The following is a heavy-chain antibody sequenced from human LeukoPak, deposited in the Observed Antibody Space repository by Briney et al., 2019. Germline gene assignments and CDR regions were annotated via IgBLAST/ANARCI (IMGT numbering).Heavy chain of an antibody. D-gene: IGHD4-17*01. J-gene: IGHJ3*02. CDR3: ARFTVTTAFDI. Sequence: GGSLRLSCAASGFTFSSYAMHWVRQAPGKGLEWVAVISYDGSNKYYADSVKGRFTISRDNSKNTLHLQMNSLRAEDTAVYYCARFTVTTAFDIWGQGTMVTVSS. V-gene: IGHV3-30*04. CDR2: ISYDGSNK. CDR1: GFTFSSYA.